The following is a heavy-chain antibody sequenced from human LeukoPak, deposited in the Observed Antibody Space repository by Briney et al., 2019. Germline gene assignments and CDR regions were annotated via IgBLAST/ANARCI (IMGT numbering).Heavy chain of an antibody. D-gene: IGHD4-11*01. CDR1: GYTFTSYY. Sequence: ASVKVSCKASGYTFTSYYMHWVRQAPGQGLEWMGIINPSGGSTSYAQKFQGRVTMTRDMSTSTVYMELSSLRSEDTAVYYCARALYSNYGGGGEGELDYWGQGTLVTVSS. V-gene: IGHV1-46*01. CDR2: INPSGGST. J-gene: IGHJ4*02. CDR3: ARALYSNYGGGGEGELDY.